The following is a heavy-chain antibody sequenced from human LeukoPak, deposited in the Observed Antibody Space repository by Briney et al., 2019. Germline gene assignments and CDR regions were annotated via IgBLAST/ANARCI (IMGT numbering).Heavy chain of an antibody. Sequence: GGSLRLSCAASGFTFSSYGMHWVRQAPGRGLEWVAFIRYDGSNKYYADSVKGRFTISRDNSKNTLYLQMNSLRAEDTAVYYCAKGAGVVPAAKGGYYFDYWGQGTLVTVSS. J-gene: IGHJ4*02. D-gene: IGHD2-2*01. V-gene: IGHV3-30*02. CDR2: IRYDGSNK. CDR1: GFTFSSYG. CDR3: AKGAGVVPAAKGGYYFDY.